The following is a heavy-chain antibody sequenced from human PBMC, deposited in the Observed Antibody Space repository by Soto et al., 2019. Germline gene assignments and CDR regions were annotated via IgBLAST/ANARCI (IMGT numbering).Heavy chain of an antibody. CDR3: ARGEAARPGYFDY. J-gene: IGHJ4*02. V-gene: IGHV3-21*01. CDR2: ISSGSTYI. Sequence: GGSLRLSCAASGFTFSIYSMNWVRQAPGKGLEWVSSISSGSTYIYYADSVKGRFTISRDDAKNTLYLQMNSLRAEDTAVYYCARGEAARPGYFDYWGQGTLVTVSS. CDR1: GFTFSIYS. D-gene: IGHD6-6*01.